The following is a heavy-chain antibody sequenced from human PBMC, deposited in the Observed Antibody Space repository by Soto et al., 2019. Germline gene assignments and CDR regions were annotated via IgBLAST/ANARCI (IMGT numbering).Heavy chain of an antibody. CDR2: SGST. Sequence: QVQLQESGPGLVKPSETLSLTCTVSGGYVSSYYWSWIRQPPGKGLEWIGYSGSTNYNPSLKSRVTISVDTSKNQFSLNLSSVTAADTAVYYCARLSAGWLYPWGQGTLVTVAS. D-gene: IGHD6-19*01. V-gene: IGHV4-59*02. J-gene: IGHJ5*02. CDR3: ARLSAGWLYP. CDR1: GGYVSSYY.